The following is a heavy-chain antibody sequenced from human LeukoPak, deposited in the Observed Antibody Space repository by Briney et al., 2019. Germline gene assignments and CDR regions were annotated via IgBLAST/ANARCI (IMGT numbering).Heavy chain of an antibody. J-gene: IGHJ4*02. CDR2: IIPILGIA. D-gene: IGHD2-8*01. CDR3: ARDRTNGVLFDY. V-gene: IGHV1-69*04. CDR1: GGTFSSYA. Sequence: SVKVSCKASGGTFSSYAISWVRQAPGQGLEWMGRIIPILGIANYAQKFQGRVTITADKSTSTAYMELRSLRSEDTAVYYCARDRTNGVLFDYWGQGTLVTVSS.